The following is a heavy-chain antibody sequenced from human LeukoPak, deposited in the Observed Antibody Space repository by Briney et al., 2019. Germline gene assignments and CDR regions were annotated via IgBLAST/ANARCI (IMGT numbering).Heavy chain of an antibody. J-gene: IGHJ4*02. CDR2: ISYDGSNK. D-gene: IGHD3-22*01. Sequence: QAGRSLRLSCAASGFTFSSYGMHWVRQAPGKGLEWVAVISYDGSNKYYADSVKGRFTISRDNSKNTLYLQMNGLRAEDTAVYYCALLTMIVVVSSDYWGQGTLVTVSS. CDR1: GFTFSSYG. CDR3: ALLTMIVVVSSDY. V-gene: IGHV3-30*03.